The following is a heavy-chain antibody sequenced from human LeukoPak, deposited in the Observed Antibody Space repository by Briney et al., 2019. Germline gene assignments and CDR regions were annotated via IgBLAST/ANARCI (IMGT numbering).Heavy chain of an antibody. CDR1: GYTFTSYG. J-gene: IGHJ6*03. CDR2: ISAYNGNT. D-gene: IGHD1-26*01. V-gene: IGHV1-18*01. CDR3: ARDPGEYSGSYYRFGYYYYYMDV. Sequence: ASVKVSCKASGYTFTSYGISWVRQAPGQGLEWMGWISAYNGNTNYAQKLQGRVTMTTDTSTSTAYMELRSLRSDDTAVYYCARDPGEYSGSYYRFGYYYYYMDVWGKGTTVTVSS.